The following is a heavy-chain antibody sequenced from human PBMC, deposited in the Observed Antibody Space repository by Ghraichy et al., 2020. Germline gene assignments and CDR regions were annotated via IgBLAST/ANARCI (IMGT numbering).Heavy chain of an antibody. D-gene: IGHD6-13*01. CDR2: ISSSSSTI. Sequence: LSLTCAASGFTFSSYSMNWVRQAPGKGLEWVSYISSSSSTIYYADSVKGRFTISRDNAKNSLYLQMNSLRAEDTAVYYCARGWEIAAAGTRVGWFDPWGQGTLVTVSS. CDR1: GFTFSSYS. J-gene: IGHJ5*02. CDR3: ARGWEIAAAGTRVGWFDP. V-gene: IGHV3-48*01.